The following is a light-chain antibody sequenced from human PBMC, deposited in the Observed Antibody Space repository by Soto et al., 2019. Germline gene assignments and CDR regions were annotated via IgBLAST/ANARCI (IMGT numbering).Light chain of an antibody. V-gene: IGLV1-40*01. J-gene: IGLJ3*02. CDR1: SSNIGAGYH. CDR3: QSYDSSLSGSV. Sequence: QSVLTQPPSVSGAPGQRVTISCTGSSSNIGAGYHVHWYQQLPGTAPKLLIYGNSNRPSGVPDRFSGSKSGTSASLAITGLQAEDEADYYGQSYDSSLSGSVCGGGTKRTVL. CDR2: GNS.